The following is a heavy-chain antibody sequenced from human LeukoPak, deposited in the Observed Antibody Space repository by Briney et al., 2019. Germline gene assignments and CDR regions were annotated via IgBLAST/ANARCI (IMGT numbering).Heavy chain of an antibody. V-gene: IGHV3-23*01. J-gene: IGHJ4*02. CDR3: AKGSGVGAIRSGFDY. D-gene: IGHD1-26*01. CDR1: GFTFSSYA. Sequence: GGSLRLSRAASGFTFSSYAMSWVRQAPGKGLEWVSAISGSGGSTYYADSVKGRFTISRDNSKNTLYLQMNSLRAEDTAVYYCAKGSGVGAIRSGFDYWGQGTLVTVSS. CDR2: ISGSGGST.